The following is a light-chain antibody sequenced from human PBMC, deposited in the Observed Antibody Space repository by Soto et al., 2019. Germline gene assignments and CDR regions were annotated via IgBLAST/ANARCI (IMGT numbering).Light chain of an antibody. CDR3: QQYGSSPRT. CDR1: QSVSSGF. V-gene: IGKV3-20*01. CDR2: GVS. Sequence: EIVLTQSPGTLSLSPGERATLSCRASQSVSSGFLAWYQQKPGQAPSLLIYGVSSRATGIPDRFSGSGSGTDFTLTISRLEPEDFAVYYCQQYGSSPRTFGQGTKVEIK. J-gene: IGKJ1*01.